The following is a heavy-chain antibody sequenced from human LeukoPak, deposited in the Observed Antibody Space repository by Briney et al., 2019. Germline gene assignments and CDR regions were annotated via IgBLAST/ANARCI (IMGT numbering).Heavy chain of an antibody. J-gene: IGHJ3*02. D-gene: IGHD3-10*01. CDR2: ISSSGYI. Sequence: GGSLRLSCAASGFTFSSYSMNWVRQAPGKGLEWVSSISSSGYIYYADSVKDRFTISRDNAKNSLYLQMNSLRAEDTAVYYCARVGEIGDAFDIWGQGTMVTVSS. CDR3: ARVGEIGDAFDI. V-gene: IGHV3-21*01. CDR1: GFTFSSYS.